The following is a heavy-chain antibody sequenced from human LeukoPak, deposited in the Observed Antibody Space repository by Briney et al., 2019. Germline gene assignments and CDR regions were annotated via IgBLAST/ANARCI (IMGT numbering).Heavy chain of an antibody. CDR1: GGTFSSYT. D-gene: IGHD2-2*01. CDR3: AMTAPADARIGWFDP. V-gene: IGHV1-69*02. J-gene: IGHJ5*02. CDR2: IIPILGIA. Sequence: SVKVSCKASGGTFSSYTISWVRQAPGQGLEWIRRIIPILGIANYEQRFQGRVTITAGKSTSTAYMGLSSLRSEDTAVYYCAMTAPADARIGWFDPWGQGTLVTVSS.